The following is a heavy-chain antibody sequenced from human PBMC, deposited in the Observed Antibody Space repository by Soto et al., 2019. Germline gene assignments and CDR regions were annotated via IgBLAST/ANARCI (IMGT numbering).Heavy chain of an antibody. D-gene: IGHD2-15*01. CDR2: ISSSSSTI. CDR3: ARYCSGGSCYSFRSYYYGMDV. V-gene: IGHV3-48*02. Sequence: GSLRLSCAASGFTFSSYSMNWVRQAPVKGMEWVSYISSSSSTIYYADSVKGRFTISRDNAKNSLYLQMNSLRDEDTAVYYCARYCSGGSCYSFRSYYYGMDVWGKGTTVTVSS. CDR1: GFTFSSYS. J-gene: IGHJ6*04.